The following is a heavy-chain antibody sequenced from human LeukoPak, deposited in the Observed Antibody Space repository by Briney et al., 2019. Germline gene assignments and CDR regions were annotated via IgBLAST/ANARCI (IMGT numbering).Heavy chain of an antibody. CDR3: ARDNDFFDY. CDR1: GGSINTYY. Sequence: SETLSLTCSVSGGSINTYYWSCIRQPAGKGLEWIGRIHSSGSTHYNPSLKSRVTMSLDTSKNQFSLKLTSVAAADTAVYYCARDNDFFDYWGQGTLVTVSS. V-gene: IGHV4-4*07. CDR2: IHSSGST. J-gene: IGHJ4*02.